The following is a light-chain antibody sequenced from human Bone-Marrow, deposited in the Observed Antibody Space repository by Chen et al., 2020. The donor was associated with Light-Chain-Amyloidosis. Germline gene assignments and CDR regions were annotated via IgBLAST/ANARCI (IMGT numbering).Light chain of an antibody. CDR3: QQYGTSPLT. CDR2: GSS. Sequence: IVLLQSPGTRPLSPGEGANLPCKSSQNISSNYLTWYQQKFGKAPRLLIYGSSSRATGIPDRFTGSGSGTDFTLTINRLEPEDFAMYYCQQYGTSPLTFGGGTKVEIK. J-gene: IGKJ4*01. V-gene: IGKV3-20*01. CDR1: QNISSNY.